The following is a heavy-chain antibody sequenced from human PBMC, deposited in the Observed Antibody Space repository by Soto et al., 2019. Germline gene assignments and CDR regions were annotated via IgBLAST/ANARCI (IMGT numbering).Heavy chain of an antibody. J-gene: IGHJ3*02. CDR1: GFNFSSYW. Sequence: GGSLRLSCAASGFNFSSYWMHWVRQAPGKGLVWVSRINSDGSSTSYADSVKGRFTISRDNAKNTLYLQMNSLRAEDTAVYYCARPKTDYGDYAAAFDIWGQGTMVTVSS. CDR3: ARPKTDYGDYAAAFDI. V-gene: IGHV3-74*01. CDR2: INSDGSST. D-gene: IGHD4-17*01.